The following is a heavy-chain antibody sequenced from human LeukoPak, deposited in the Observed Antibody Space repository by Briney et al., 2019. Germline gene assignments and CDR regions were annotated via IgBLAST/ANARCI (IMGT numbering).Heavy chain of an antibody. J-gene: IGHJ4*02. CDR1: GGTFSSYA. Sequence: SVKVSCKASGGTFSSYAIGWVRQAPGQGLEWMGGIIPIFGTANYAQKFQGRVTITADESTSTAYMELSSLRSEDTAVYYCARRRGGYSYGLRGAFDYWGQGTLVTVSS. CDR2: IIPIFGTA. V-gene: IGHV1-69*13. D-gene: IGHD5-18*01. CDR3: ARRRGGYSYGLRGAFDY.